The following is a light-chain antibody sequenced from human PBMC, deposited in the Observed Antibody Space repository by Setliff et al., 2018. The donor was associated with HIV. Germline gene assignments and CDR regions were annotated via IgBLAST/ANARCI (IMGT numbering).Light chain of an antibody. CDR2: DVN. CDR1: SSDVGAHNY. Sequence: QSALTQSRSVSGSPGQSVTISCTGTSSDVGAHNYVSWYQHHPGKAPKLMIYDVNKRPSGVPDRFSGSKSGNTASLTISALQAEDEADFYCCSYAGNYSYLFGPGTKGTVL. J-gene: IGLJ1*01. V-gene: IGLV2-11*01. CDR3: CSYAGNYSYL.